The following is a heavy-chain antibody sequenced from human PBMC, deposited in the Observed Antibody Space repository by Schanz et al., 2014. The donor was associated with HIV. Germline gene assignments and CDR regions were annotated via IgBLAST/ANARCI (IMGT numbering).Heavy chain of an antibody. V-gene: IGHV3-9*01. Sequence: ESGGGLVQPGGSLRLSCAASGFIFSSYSMNWVRQAPGKGLEWVSGISWNRGIIGYADSVKGRFTISRDNAKNSLYLQMNSLRAEDTALYYCAKDRGSGSYYNVDFDYWGQGTLVTVSS. CDR2: ISWNRGII. CDR1: GFIFSSYS. CDR3: AKDRGSGSYYNVDFDY. J-gene: IGHJ4*02. D-gene: IGHD3-10*01.